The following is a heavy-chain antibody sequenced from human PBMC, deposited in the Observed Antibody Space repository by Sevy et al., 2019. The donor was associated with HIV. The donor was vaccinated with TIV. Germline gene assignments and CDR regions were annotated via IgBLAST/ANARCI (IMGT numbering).Heavy chain of an antibody. D-gene: IGHD1-1*01. V-gene: IGHV3-30-3*01. Sequence: GGSLRLSCAASGFTFSSYAMHWVRQAPDKGLEWVAVISYDGSNKYYADSVKGRFTISRDNSKNTLYLQMNSLRAEDTAVYYCARGLERPTFDYWGQGTLVTVSS. CDR3: ARGLERPTFDY. CDR1: GFTFSSYA. J-gene: IGHJ4*02. CDR2: ISYDGSNK.